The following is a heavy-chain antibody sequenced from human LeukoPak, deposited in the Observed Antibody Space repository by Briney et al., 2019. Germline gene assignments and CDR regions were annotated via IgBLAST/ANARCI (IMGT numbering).Heavy chain of an antibody. Sequence: ASVKVSCKASGYTFIAYYMHWMRQAPGQGLEWMGWISAYNGNTNYAQKLQGRVTMTTDTSTSTAYMELRSLRSDDTAVYYCARESDTEGLDYWGQGTLVTVSS. V-gene: IGHV1-18*04. CDR3: ARESDTEGLDY. CDR2: ISAYNGNT. J-gene: IGHJ4*02. CDR1: GYTFIAYY.